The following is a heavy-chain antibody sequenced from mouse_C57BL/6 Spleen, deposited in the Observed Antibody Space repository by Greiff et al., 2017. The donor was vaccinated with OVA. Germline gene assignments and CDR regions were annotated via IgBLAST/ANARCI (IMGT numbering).Heavy chain of an antibody. J-gene: IGHJ2*01. CDR2: ISSGSSTT. V-gene: IGHV5-17*01. Sequence: EVQVVQSGGGLVKPGGSLKLSCAASGFTFSDYGMHWVRQAPEQGLEWVAYISSGSSTTYYADTVKGRFTISRDTASNTLFLQLTSLTSEDTAVYYCARRRLLDYWGQGTTLTVSS. CDR3: ARRRLLDY. CDR1: GFTFSDYG.